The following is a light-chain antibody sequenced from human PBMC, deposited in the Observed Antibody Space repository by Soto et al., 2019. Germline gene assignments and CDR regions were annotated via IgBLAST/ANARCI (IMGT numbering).Light chain of an antibody. Sequence: DIQMTQSPSSVSASVGDRVTITCRTSQDISSWLAWYQQEPGKAPKLLIYAASSLQSGVPSRFSGSGSGTDFTLTISSLQPEDFATYYCQPANSFPLTFGGGTMVEIK. CDR3: QPANSFPLT. CDR2: AAS. V-gene: IGKV1-12*01. J-gene: IGKJ4*01. CDR1: QDISSW.